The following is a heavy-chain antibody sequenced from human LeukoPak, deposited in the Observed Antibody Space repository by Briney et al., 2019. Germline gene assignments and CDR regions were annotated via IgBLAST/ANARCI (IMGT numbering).Heavy chain of an antibody. CDR2: INHSGST. Sequence: PSETLSLTCAVYGGSFSRYYWSWIRQPPGKGLEWIGEINHSGSTNYNPSLKSRVTISVDTSKNQFSLKLSSVTAADTAVYYCARDPYGDYVNFDYWGQGTLVTVSS. J-gene: IGHJ4*02. D-gene: IGHD4-17*01. V-gene: IGHV4-34*01. CDR3: ARDPYGDYVNFDY. CDR1: GGSFSRYY.